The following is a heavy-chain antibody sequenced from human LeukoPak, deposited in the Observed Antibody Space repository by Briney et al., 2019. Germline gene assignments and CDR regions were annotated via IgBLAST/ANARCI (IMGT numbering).Heavy chain of an antibody. J-gene: IGHJ4*02. D-gene: IGHD2-15*01. CDR3: ATTTRISV. CDR2: IKQDGSEK. V-gene: IGHV3-7*01. CDR1: GFSFSDYW. Sequence: GGSLRLSCEASGFSFSDYWMSWVRQAPGKGLEWVANIKQDGSEKYYVDSVKGRFPISRDNAKKSLYLQMNSLRAEDTAVYYCATTTRISVGGQGTLVTVSS.